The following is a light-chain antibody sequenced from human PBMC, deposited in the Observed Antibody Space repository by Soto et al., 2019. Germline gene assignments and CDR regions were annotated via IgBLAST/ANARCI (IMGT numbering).Light chain of an antibody. J-gene: IGKJ3*01. V-gene: IGKV1-12*01. CDR1: QDIRGW. CDR3: QQTSAAPFT. Sequence: DIQMTQSPSSVSASVGDRVTITCRASQDIRGWLAWYQKKPGKAPKLLIHGATTLQSGVPTRFSGSGSGTDFTLIITSLQPEDFATYYCQQTSAAPFTFGPGTKVDIK. CDR2: GAT.